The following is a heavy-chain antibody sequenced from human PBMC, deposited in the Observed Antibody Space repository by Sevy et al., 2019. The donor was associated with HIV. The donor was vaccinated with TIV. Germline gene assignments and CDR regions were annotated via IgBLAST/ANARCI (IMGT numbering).Heavy chain of an antibody. Sequence: GGSLRLSCAASRFTFSNYAMRWVRQAPGKGPEWVSAISGSGGSTYYADSVKGRFTISRDNSKITLYLQMNSLRAEDTAVYYCAKGYYGSGSYYTFDYWGQGTLVTVSS. D-gene: IGHD3-10*01. J-gene: IGHJ4*02. CDR3: AKGYYGSGSYYTFDY. CDR2: ISGSGGST. V-gene: IGHV3-23*01. CDR1: RFTFSNYA.